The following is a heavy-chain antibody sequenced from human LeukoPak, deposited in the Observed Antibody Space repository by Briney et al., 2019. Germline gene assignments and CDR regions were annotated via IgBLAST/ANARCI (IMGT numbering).Heavy chain of an antibody. CDR3: AREGRMSMGIEY. CDR2: INHGGST. D-gene: IGHD4/OR15-4a*01. CDR1: GGSVRSHC. Sequence: PSETLSLTCTVSGGSVRSHCWSWIRQSPGKGLEWIGEINHGGSTNYNPSLKSRVTMSVDTSKNHFSLKLSSVTAADTAVYFCAREGRMSMGIEYWGQGTLVTVSS. J-gene: IGHJ4*02. V-gene: IGHV4-34*01.